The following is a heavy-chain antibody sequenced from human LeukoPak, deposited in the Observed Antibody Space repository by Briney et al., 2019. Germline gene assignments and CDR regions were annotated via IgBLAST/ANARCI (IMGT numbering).Heavy chain of an antibody. CDR3: VTGGDIDSGSYHYLYN. CDR1: GYTFTSYY. V-gene: IGHV1-46*01. CDR2: INPSGGST. J-gene: IGHJ4*02. Sequence: GASVKVSCKASGYTFTSYYMHWVRQAPGQGLECMGIINPSGGSTSYAQKFQGRVTMTRDTSTSTVYMELSSLRSEDTALYYCVTGGDIDSGSYHYLYNWGQGTLVTVSS. D-gene: IGHD1-26*01.